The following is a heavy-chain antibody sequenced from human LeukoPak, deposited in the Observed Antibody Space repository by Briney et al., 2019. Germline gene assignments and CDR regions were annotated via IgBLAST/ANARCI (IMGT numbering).Heavy chain of an antibody. V-gene: IGHV1-2*02. Sequence: ASVKVSCKASGYTFSGYYIHWMRQAPGQGLEWMGEINPKSGGTNYAQKFQGRVTMTRDTSISTAYMELSRLRSDDTAVYYCARSLIESRLLGEDWGQGTLVTVSS. J-gene: IGHJ4*02. CDR2: INPKSGGT. CDR3: ARSLIESRLLGED. CDR1: GYTFSGYY. D-gene: IGHD3-16*01.